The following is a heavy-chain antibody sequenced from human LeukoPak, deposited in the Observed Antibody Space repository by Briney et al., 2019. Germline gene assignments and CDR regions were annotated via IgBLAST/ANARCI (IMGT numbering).Heavy chain of an antibody. CDR3: ARVSLSSGCLSN. V-gene: IGHV3-74*01. CDR1: GFTFSNYW. Sequence: GGSLRLSCAASGFTFSNYWMHWVRQAPGKGLVWVSRISSDESITSYADSVKGRFTVSRDNAKNTLFLQMNGLRAEDTAVYYCARVSLSSGCLSNWGQGTLVTVSS. J-gene: IGHJ4*02. CDR2: ISSDESIT. D-gene: IGHD6-19*01.